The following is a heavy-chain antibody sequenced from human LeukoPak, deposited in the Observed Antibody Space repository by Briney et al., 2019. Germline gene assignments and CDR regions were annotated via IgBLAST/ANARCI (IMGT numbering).Heavy chain of an antibody. J-gene: IGHJ4*02. Sequence: SETLSLTCTVSGGSISSYYWSWIRQPPGKGLEWIGYIYYSGSTNYNPSLKSRVTISVDTSKNQFSLKLSSVTAADTAVVYCARRYCSSTSCYTFDYWGQGTLVTVSS. CDR2: IYYSGST. D-gene: IGHD2-2*02. CDR1: GGSISSYY. V-gene: IGHV4-59*08. CDR3: ARRYCSSTSCYTFDY.